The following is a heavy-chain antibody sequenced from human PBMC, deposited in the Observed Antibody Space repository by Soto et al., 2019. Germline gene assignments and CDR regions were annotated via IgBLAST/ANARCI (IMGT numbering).Heavy chain of an antibody. Sequence: QVQLQESGPGLVKPSETLSLTCTVSGGSITNYYWSWIRQPPGKGLEWIGYIYYSGGTNYNPSLKSRVSISIDTSKKQFSLRLSSVTAADTAVYYCAREVWQVGTPVVDYWGQGTLVTVSS. CDR2: IYYSGGT. D-gene: IGHD2-15*01. J-gene: IGHJ4*02. CDR1: GGSITNYY. CDR3: AREVWQVGTPVVDY. V-gene: IGHV4-59*01.